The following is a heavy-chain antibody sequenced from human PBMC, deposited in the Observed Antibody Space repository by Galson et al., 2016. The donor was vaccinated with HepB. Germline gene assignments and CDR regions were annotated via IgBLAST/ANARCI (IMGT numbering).Heavy chain of an antibody. CDR2: ISRSSDTI. D-gene: IGHD6-13*01. J-gene: IGHJ5*01. CDR1: GFTFSRYA. V-gene: IGHV3-48*02. CDR3: ARDSGVAGADDS. Sequence: SLRLSCATSGFTFSRYAMTWVRQAPGKGLEWVSYISRSSDTIYYADSVKGRFTISRDDAKNSLYLQMSSLRDEDTAVYYCARDSGVAGADDSWGQGNLVAVSS.